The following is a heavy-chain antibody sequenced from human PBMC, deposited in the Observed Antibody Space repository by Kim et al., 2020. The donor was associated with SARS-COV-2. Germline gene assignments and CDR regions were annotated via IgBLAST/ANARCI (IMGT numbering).Heavy chain of an antibody. CDR2: ISSSSSYI. CDR1: GFTFSSYS. CDR3: ARDLSGSYYIPTLFDY. V-gene: IGHV3-21*01. J-gene: IGHJ4*02. Sequence: GGSLRLSCAASGFTFSSYSMNWVRQAPGKGLEWVSSISSSSSYIYYADSVKGRFTISRDNAKNSLYLQMNSLRAEDTAVYYCARDLSGSYYIPTLFDYWGQGTLVTVSS. D-gene: IGHD1-26*01.